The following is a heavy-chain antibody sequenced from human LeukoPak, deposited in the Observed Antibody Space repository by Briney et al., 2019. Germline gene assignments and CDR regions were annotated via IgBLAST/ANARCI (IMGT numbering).Heavy chain of an antibody. D-gene: IGHD3-22*01. J-gene: IGHJ4*02. CDR3: ARDKGEYYDSSGYLDY. CDR2: IYYSGST. V-gene: IGHV4-59*01. Sequence: SETLSLTCTVSGASISNYYWSWIRQPPGKGLEWIGYIYYSGSTNYNPFLMSRVTISVDTSKNQFSLKLSSVTAADTAVYYCARDKGEYYDSSGYLDYWGQGTLVTVSS. CDR1: GASISNYY.